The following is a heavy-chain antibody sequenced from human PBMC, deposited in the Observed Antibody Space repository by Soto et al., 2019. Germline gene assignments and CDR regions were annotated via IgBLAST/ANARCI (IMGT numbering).Heavy chain of an antibody. V-gene: IGHV1-69*01. J-gene: IGHJ4*02. CDR2: LIPIFVTA. D-gene: IGHD3-22*01. Sequence: QVQLVQSGAEVKKPGSSVKVSCEASGGTFTSYAISWVRQAPGQGLEWMGGLIPIFVTANYAQKFQGRVTITADESTSTTYMELSSLRSEDTAVYYFARAGLTYYYDSSGYYPFYYLDSWGQGTLVTVSS. CDR1: GGTFTSYA. CDR3: ARAGLTYYYDSSGYYPFYYLDS.